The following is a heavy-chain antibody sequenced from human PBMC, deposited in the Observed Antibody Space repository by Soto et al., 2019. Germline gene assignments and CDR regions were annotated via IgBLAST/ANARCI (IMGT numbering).Heavy chain of an antibody. CDR2: ISGSGGST. D-gene: IGHD3-10*01. V-gene: IGHV3-23*01. CDR3: AKDGHGFAVGSYFDY. CDR1: GFTFSSYA. Sequence: PGGSLRLFCAASGFTFSSYAMSWVRQAPGKGLEWVSAISGSGGSTYYADSVKGRFTISRDNSKNTLYLQMNSLRAEDTAVYYCAKDGHGFAVGSYFDYWGQGTLVTVSS. J-gene: IGHJ4*02.